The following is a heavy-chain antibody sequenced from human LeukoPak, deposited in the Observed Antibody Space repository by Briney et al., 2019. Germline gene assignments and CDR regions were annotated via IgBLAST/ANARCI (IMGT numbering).Heavy chain of an antibody. V-gene: IGHV3-30*02. CDR3: ARPYYYGSGSYPRGPFDY. Sequence: GGSLRLSCAVSGFTFRSYGMHWVHKAPGEGLEWVAYKRYDGSNKYYADSVKGRFTISRDNSKNTLYLQMNSVRAEDTAVYYCARPYYYGSGSYPRGPFDYWGQGTLVTVSS. CDR1: GFTFRSYG. CDR2: KRYDGSNK. D-gene: IGHD3-10*01. J-gene: IGHJ4*02.